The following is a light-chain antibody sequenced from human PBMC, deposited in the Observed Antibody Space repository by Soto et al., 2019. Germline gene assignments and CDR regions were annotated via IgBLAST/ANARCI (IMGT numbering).Light chain of an antibody. CDR2: GAS. CDR3: QQYNTWPWT. V-gene: IGKV3-15*01. CDR1: QSLSSN. Sequence: DTVMTQSPATLSVSPGERAAVTCRASQSLSSNLAWYQQKPGQAPRLLILGASERVKGIPARFSGSGSGTEFTLSISSLQSDDFATYYCQQYNTWPWTFGQGTKVDIK. J-gene: IGKJ1*01.